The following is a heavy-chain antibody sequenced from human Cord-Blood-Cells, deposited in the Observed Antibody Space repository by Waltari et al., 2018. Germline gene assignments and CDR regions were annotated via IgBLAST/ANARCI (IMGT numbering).Heavy chain of an antibody. V-gene: IGHV1-2*04. J-gene: IGHJ1*01. Sequence: QVQLVQSGAEVKKPGASVKVSCKASGYTFTGYYMHWVRQAPGQGLEWMGWVNPNSGGTNYAQKFQGWVTMTSDTSISTAYMELSRLRSDDTAVYYCATIAAAGAEYFQHWGQGTLVTVSS. CDR3: ATIAAAGAEYFQH. CDR1: GYTFTGYY. CDR2: VNPNSGGT. D-gene: IGHD6-13*01.